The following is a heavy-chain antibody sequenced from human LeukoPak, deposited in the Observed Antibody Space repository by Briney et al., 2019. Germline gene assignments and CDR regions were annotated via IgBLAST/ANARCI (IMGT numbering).Heavy chain of an antibody. CDR3: SRESGPFCPFGY. CDR1: GGSVSGTNW. J-gene: IGHJ4*02. D-gene: IGHD1-26*01. CDR2: ISLAGQT. V-gene: IGHV4-4*02. Sequence: SGTLSLTCGVSGGSVSGTNWWSWVRQPPGQGLEWIGEISLAGQTNYNPALNGRVTMSLDKSSNQLSLHLTSVTAADTATYFCSRESGPFCPFGYWGQGTLVIVSS.